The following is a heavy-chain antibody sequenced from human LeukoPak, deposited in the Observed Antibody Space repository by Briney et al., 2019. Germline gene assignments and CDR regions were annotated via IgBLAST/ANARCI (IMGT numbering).Heavy chain of an antibody. CDR2: ISLNGET. J-gene: IGHJ4*02. CDR1: GGSIRSTNW. CDR3: SRESGAFCPFGY. D-gene: IGHD1-26*01. Sequence: PSETLSQTCGVSGGSIRSTNWWSWVRQRPGQGAEWIGEISLNGETNYNPSLIGRVTMSLDGSRNQPSLTLTSVTAADTAIYYCSRESGAFCPFGYWGQGTLVIVPP. V-gene: IGHV4-4*02.